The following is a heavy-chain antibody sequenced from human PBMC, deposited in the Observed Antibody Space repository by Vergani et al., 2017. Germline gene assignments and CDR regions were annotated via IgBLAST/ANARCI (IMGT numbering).Heavy chain of an antibody. CDR1: GYSITSGFY. CDR3: AGDLSGSGRPLDY. D-gene: IGHD3-10*01. V-gene: IGHV4-38-2*02. J-gene: IGHJ4*02. Sequence: QVQLQESGPGLVKPSETLSLTCSVSGYSITSGFYWAWIRQPPGKGLEWIVSVSHSGSTDYNPSLKSRVTVSIDTSKNQVSLKLRSVTAADTAVYYCAGDLSGSGRPLDYWGQGTLVTVSS. CDR2: VSHSGST.